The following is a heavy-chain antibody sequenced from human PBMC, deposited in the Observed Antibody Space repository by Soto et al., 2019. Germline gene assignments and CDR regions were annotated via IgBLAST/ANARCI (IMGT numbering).Heavy chain of an antibody. CDR2: VSSDGSST. D-gene: IGHD5-12*01. Sequence: EVQLVESGGGLVQPGASLRLSCAASGFTFSSYWMHWIRQAPGKGLVWVSRVSSDGSSTVYANSVKGRLTITRDNAKKTLYLQRYILSDEDTAVYYCTRGLPKYSALDSWGQGTWVTVSS. J-gene: IGHJ4*02. V-gene: IGHV3-74*01. CDR3: TRGLPKYSALDS. CDR1: GFTFSSYW.